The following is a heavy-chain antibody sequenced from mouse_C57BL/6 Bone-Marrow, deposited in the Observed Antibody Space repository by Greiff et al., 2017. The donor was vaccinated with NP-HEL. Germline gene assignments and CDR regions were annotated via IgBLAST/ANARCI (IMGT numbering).Heavy chain of an antibody. V-gene: IGHV1-5*01. CDR2: IYPGNSDT. CDR1: GYTFTSYW. D-gene: IGHD2-3*01. CDR3: TSYGYYVRYAMDY. J-gene: IGHJ4*01. Sequence: EVQLQQSGTVLARPGASVKMSCKTSGYTFTSYWMHWVKQRPGQGLEWIGAIYPGNSDTSYNQKFKGKAKLTAVTSASTAYMELSSLTNEDSAVYYCTSYGYYVRYAMDYWGQGTSVTVSS.